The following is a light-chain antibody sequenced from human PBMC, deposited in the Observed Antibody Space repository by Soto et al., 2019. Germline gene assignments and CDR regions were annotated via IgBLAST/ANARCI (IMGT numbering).Light chain of an antibody. CDR3: QQYDDLPLT. V-gene: IGKV1-33*01. CDR2: DAS. Sequence: DLLMTQSPSSLSASVGDRVTLTCQASQDITNFLNWYQHRPGTAPKLLVYDASNLAAGVPSRFSGRGSGTHFTFTISSLQPEDSATYYCQQYDDLPLTFGPGTKVDIK. J-gene: IGKJ3*01. CDR1: QDITNF.